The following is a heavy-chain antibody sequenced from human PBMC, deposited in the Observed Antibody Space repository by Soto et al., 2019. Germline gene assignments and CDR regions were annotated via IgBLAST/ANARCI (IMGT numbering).Heavy chain of an antibody. D-gene: IGHD3-10*01. Sequence: QVQLQQWGAGLLKPSETLSLTCAVYGGSFSGYYWSWIRQPPGKGLEWIGEINHSGSTNYNPSLKSRVTISVDTSKNQFSLKLSSVTAADTAVYYCARGSVIYMVRGVMSGGDGWFDPWGQGTLVTVSS. J-gene: IGHJ5*02. CDR2: INHSGST. V-gene: IGHV4-34*01. CDR1: GGSFSGYY. CDR3: ARGSVIYMVRGVMSGGDGWFDP.